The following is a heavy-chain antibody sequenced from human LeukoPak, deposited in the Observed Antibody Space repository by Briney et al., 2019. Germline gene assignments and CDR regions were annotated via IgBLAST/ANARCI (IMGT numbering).Heavy chain of an antibody. CDR3: TRDFGRSSYYFDF. D-gene: IGHD3-3*01. J-gene: IGHJ4*02. CDR2: IKADGSEK. V-gene: IGHV3-7*01. CDR1: GFTFNGYW. Sequence: PGGSLRLSCAASGFTFNGYWMSWVRQAPGKGLEWVANIKADGSEKYYVDSVRGRLTISRDNAENSLFLQMNRLRVEDTAVYYCTRDFGRSSYYFDFWGQGTLATVSS.